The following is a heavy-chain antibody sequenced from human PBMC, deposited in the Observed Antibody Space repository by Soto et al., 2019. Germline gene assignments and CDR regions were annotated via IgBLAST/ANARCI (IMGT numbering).Heavy chain of an antibody. CDR1: GFILNSYG. CDR2: LTSGGGT. D-gene: IGHD5-12*01. V-gene: IGHV3-23*01. Sequence: EVQLLESGGGLVQPGGSLRLSCEASGFILNSYGMSRVRQAPGKGLEWVSTLTSGGGTHYADSVKGRFTISRENSKNTLYLQMNSLRAEDTAVYYCAKDGDLYSGYSDHWGQGTLVTGSS. J-gene: IGHJ4*02. CDR3: AKDGDLYSGYSDH.